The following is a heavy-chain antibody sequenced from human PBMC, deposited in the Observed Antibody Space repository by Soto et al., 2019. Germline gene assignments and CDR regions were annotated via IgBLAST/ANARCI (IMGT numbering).Heavy chain of an antibody. CDR2: IIPIFGTA. Sequence: GASVKVSCKASGGTFSSYAIRWVRQAPGQGLEWMGGIIPIFGTANYAQKFQGRVTITADESTSTAYMELSSLRSEDTAVYYCASTVGATDNWFDPWGQGTLVTVSS. J-gene: IGHJ5*02. CDR3: ASTVGATDNWFDP. V-gene: IGHV1-69*13. CDR1: GGTFSSYA. D-gene: IGHD1-26*01.